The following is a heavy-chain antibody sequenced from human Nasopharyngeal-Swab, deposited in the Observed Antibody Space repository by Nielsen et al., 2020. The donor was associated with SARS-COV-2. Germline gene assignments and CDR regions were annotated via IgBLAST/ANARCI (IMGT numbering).Heavy chain of an antibody. J-gene: IGHJ4*02. Sequence: SETLSLTCTVSGGSTSSYYWSWIRQPPGKGLEWIGYIYYSGSTNYNPSLKSRVTISVDTSKNQFSLKLSSVTAADTAVYYCARRHCSGGSCYSPFDYWGQGTLVTVSS. V-gene: IGHV4-59*08. CDR1: GGSTSSYY. D-gene: IGHD2-15*01. CDR2: IYYSGST. CDR3: ARRHCSGGSCYSPFDY.